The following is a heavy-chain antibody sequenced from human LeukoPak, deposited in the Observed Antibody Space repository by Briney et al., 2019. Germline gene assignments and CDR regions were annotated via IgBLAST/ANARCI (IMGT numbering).Heavy chain of an antibody. D-gene: IGHD3/OR15-3a*01. CDR2: IKREGDDGTI. V-gene: IGHV3-15*01. J-gene: IGHJ4*02. CDR1: GFTFSTYW. Sequence: GGSLRLSCAASGFTFSTYWMHWVRQAPGRGLEWVGRIKREGDDGTIDYAAPVKGRLSISRDDSKNTLYLQMNSLKSEDTAVYYCTAGTGRSDLDYWGQGTLVTVSS. CDR3: TAGTGRSDLDY.